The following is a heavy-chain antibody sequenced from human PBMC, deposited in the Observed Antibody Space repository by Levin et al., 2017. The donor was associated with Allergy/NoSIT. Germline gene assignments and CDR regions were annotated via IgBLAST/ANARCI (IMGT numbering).Heavy chain of an antibody. Sequence: GESLKISCETSGFSFTNYWIGWVRQMPGKGLDWMGIIYPGDSETRYSPSFQGLVTISADKSISTAYLQWSSLKASDSAMYYCSGQTRGYFGDFPEGASDYWGQGTLVTVSS. D-gene: IGHD3-10*01. J-gene: IGHJ4*02. CDR1: GFSFTNYW. CDR2: IYPGDSET. V-gene: IGHV5-51*01. CDR3: SGQTRGYFGDFPEGASDY.